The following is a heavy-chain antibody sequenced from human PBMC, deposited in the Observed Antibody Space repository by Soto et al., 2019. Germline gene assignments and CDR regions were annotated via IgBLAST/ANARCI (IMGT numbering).Heavy chain of an antibody. CDR1: GFSLRTSGVG. V-gene: IGHV2-5*02. J-gene: IGHJ4*02. CDR2: LYWDDDK. CDR3: AHRDGELQYFDY. Sequence: QITLKESGPTLVKPTQTLTLTCTFSGFSLRTSGVGVGWIRQPPGKALEWLALLYWDDDKRYSPSLKSRLTITKDTPKNQVGRTMTNMDPVDTATYDCAHRDGELQYFDYWGQGTLVTAAS. D-gene: IGHD1-1*01.